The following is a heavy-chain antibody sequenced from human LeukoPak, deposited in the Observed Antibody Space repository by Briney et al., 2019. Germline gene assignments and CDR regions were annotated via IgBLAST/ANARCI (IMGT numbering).Heavy chain of an antibody. CDR2: ISGSGGST. Sequence: PGGSLRLSCAASGFTFSSYAMSWVRQAPGKGLEWVSAISGSGGSTYCADSVKGRFTISRDNSKNTLYLQMNSLRAEDTAVYYCANLAWPGWFGELYNYWGQGTLVTVSS. CDR3: ANLAWPGWFGELYNY. D-gene: IGHD3-10*01. CDR1: GFTFSSYA. V-gene: IGHV3-23*01. J-gene: IGHJ4*02.